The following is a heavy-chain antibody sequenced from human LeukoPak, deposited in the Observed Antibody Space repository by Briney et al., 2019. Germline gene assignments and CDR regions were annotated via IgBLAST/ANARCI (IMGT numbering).Heavy chain of an antibody. Sequence: ASVKVSCKASGYSFSNYAIYWVRQAPGQRLEWMGWINTGYGNTKYSQEFRGRVTITRDTSASTAYMEVSSLRSDDLAVYYCARSRGHYSGYANNAFDIWGQRTMVTASS. J-gene: IGHJ3*02. CDR1: GYSFSNYA. V-gene: IGHV1-3*03. CDR3: ARSRGHYSGYANNAFDI. D-gene: IGHD5-12*01. CDR2: INTGYGNT.